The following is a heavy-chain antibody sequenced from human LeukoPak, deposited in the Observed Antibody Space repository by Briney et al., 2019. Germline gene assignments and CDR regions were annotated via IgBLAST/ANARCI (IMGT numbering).Heavy chain of an antibody. V-gene: IGHV3-15*01. CDR1: GFTFSNAW. J-gene: IGHJ4*02. Sequence: PGGSLRLSCAASGFTFSNAWMSWVRQAPGKGLEWVGRIKSKTYGGTADYPAPVKGRFTISSDDSENTVYLQMNSLKTEDTAVYCCTTATSYWGQGSLVTVSS. CDR2: IKSKTYGGTA. CDR3: TTATSY.